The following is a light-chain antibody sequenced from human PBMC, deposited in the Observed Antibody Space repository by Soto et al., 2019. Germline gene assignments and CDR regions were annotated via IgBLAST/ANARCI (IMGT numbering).Light chain of an antibody. CDR1: QDISKY. J-gene: IGKJ2*01. CDR3: QQYDSFLRT. CDR2: HSS. Sequence: DILMTQSPSSLSPSVGDRVTITCQASQDISKYLNWYQQKPGTPPKLLIYHSSNLETGVPSRFSGSGSGTHFILTISSLQPEDIATYFCQQYDSFLRTFGQGTKLDLK. V-gene: IGKV1-33*01.